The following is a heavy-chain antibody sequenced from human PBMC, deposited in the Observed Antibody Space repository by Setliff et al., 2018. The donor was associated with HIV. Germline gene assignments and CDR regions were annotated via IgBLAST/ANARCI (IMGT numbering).Heavy chain of an antibody. CDR1: GGSISSSSYY. J-gene: IGHJ5*02. CDR2: IYTSGIT. V-gene: IGHV4-39*01. Sequence: SETLSLTCTVSGGSISSSSYYWGWIRQPPGKGLEWIGSIYTSGITNYTPSLKSRVTISVDKSKNQFSLKLSSVTAADTAVYYCATVRVDHNWFDPWGQGTLVTGSS. CDR3: ATVRVDHNWFDP.